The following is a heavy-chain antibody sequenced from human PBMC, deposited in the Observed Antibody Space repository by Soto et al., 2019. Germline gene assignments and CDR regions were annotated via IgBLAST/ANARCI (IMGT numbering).Heavy chain of an antibody. CDR2: IIPIFGTA. J-gene: IGHJ4*02. Sequence: GASVKVSCKASGDTFSSYSIRWVRQAPGHGLEWMGGIIPIFGTANYAQKFQGRVTITADESTSTAYMELSSLRSEDTAVYYCASSYYYDSSGYYGYWGQGTLVTVSS. CDR3: ASSYYYDSSGYYGY. V-gene: IGHV1-69*13. CDR1: GDTFSSYS. D-gene: IGHD3-22*01.